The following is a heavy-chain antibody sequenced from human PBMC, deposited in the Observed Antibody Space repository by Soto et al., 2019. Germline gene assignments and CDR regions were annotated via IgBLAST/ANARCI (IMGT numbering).Heavy chain of an antibody. CDR3: ARLDYNFWSGYSNWLDP. CDR1: GGSFSCYY. V-gene: IGHV4-34*01. CDR2: INHSGST. Sequence: SETLSLTCAVYGGSFSCYYWSWIRQPPGKGLEWIVEINHSGSTNYNPSLKSRVTISVDTCKNQFSLKLSSVTAADTAVYYCARLDYNFWSGYSNWLDPWGQGTLVTVSS. D-gene: IGHD3-3*01. J-gene: IGHJ5*02.